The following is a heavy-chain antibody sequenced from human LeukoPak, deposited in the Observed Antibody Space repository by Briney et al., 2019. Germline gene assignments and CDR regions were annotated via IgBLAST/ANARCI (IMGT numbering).Heavy chain of an antibody. D-gene: IGHD4-17*01. Sequence: SVKVSCKASGYTFSSYAISWVRQAPGQGLEWMGRIIPIFGTANYAQKFQGRVTITTDESTSTAYMELSSLRSEDTAVYYCARDLTTVTTSGAFYIWGQGTMVTVSS. CDR3: ARDLTTVTTSGAFYI. J-gene: IGHJ3*02. V-gene: IGHV1-69*05. CDR2: IIPIFGTA. CDR1: GYTFSSYA.